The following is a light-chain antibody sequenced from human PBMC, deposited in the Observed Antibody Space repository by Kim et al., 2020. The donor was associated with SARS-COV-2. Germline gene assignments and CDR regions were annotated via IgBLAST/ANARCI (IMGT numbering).Light chain of an antibody. V-gene: IGLV2-14*03. J-gene: IGLJ1*01. CDR1: SSDVGGYNS. CDR3: MSYRRGSTYV. CDR2: DVS. Sequence: GHPITISCTGTSSDVGGYNSVSWYQQHPGKAPKLMIFDVSNRPSGVSNRFSGSKSGNTASLTISGLQAEDEADYYCMSYRRGSTYVFGSGTKVTVL.